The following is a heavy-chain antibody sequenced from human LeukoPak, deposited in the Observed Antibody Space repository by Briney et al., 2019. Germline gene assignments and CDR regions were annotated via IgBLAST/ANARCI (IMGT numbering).Heavy chain of an antibody. CDR2: MNPNSGNT. CDR1: GYTFTSYD. Sequence: ASVKVSCKASGYTFTSYDINWVRQATGQGLEWMGWMNPNSGNTGYAQKFQGRVTITRNTSISTACMELSSLRSEDTAVYYCARSYNWNYEGAWFDPWGQGTLVTVSS. J-gene: IGHJ5*02. D-gene: IGHD1-7*01. V-gene: IGHV1-8*03. CDR3: ARSYNWNYEGAWFDP.